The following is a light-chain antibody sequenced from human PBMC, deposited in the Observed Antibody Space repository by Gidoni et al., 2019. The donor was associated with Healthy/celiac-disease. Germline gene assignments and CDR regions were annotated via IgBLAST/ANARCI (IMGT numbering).Light chain of an antibody. CDR3: QQYGSSPLT. V-gene: IGKV3-20*01. CDR2: GAS. Sequence: VLTQSPGTLSLSPGERSTLSCRASQSVSSSYLAWYQQKPGQAPRLLIYGASSRATGIPDRFSGSGSGTDFTLTISRLEPEDFAVYYCQQYGSSPLTFGGGTKVEIK. J-gene: IGKJ4*01. CDR1: QSVSSSY.